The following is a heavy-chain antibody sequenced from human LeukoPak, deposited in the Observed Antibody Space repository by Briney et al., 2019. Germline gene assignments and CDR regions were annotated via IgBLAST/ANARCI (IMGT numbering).Heavy chain of an antibody. CDR3: ARVKQWPNYCYYGMDV. D-gene: IGHD6-19*01. Sequence: SETLSLTCTVSGGSISSYYWSWIRQPPGKGLEWIGYIYYGGSTSYNPSLKSRVTISVDTSKNQFSLKLSSVTAADTAVYYCARVKQWPNYCYYGMDVWGQGTTVTVSS. CDR1: GGSISSYY. CDR2: IYYGGST. V-gene: IGHV4-59*01. J-gene: IGHJ6*02.